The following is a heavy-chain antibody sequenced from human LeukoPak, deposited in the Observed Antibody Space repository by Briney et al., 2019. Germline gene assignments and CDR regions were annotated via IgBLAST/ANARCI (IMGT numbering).Heavy chain of an antibody. CDR2: INPNTGGT. V-gene: IGHV1-2*02. D-gene: IGHD6-6*01. CDR3: ASYPRYSSSPPFDY. CDR1: GYTFTGFY. Sequence: ASVKVSCKASGYTFTGFYMHWVRQAPGQGFEWMGWINPNTGGTNYAQKFRGRVTMTRDTSITTAYMELSGQTSDDTAVYYCASYPRYSSSPPFDYWGQGTLVTVSS. J-gene: IGHJ4*02.